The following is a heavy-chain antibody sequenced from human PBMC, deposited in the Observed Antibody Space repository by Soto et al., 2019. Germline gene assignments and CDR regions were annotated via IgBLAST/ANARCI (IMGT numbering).Heavy chain of an antibody. J-gene: IGHJ4*02. CDR2: FDPEDGET. V-gene: IGHV1-24*01. CDR1: GYTLTELS. D-gene: IGHD1-26*01. CDR3: ATDAVGATEQTFPPLDGFDY. Sequence: ASVKVSCKVSGYTLTELSMHWVRQAPGKGLEWMGGFDPEDGETIYAQKFQGRVTMTEDTSTDTAYMELSSLRSEDTAVYYCATDAVGATEQTFPPLDGFDYWGQGTLVTVSS.